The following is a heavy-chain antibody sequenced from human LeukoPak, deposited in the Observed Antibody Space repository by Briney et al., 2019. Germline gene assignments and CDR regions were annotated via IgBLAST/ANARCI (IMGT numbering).Heavy chain of an antibody. CDR3: ARDYIDIVVVVAAPIDAFDI. CDR2: INDDGSDT. Sequence: GGSLRLSCAASGFTFKLYWMHWVRQVPGKRPVWVSRINDDGSDTIYADSVRGRFTISRDDAKNTLYLQMNSLRAEDTAVYYCARDYIDIVVVVAAPIDAFDIWGQGTMVTVSS. V-gene: IGHV3-74*01. CDR1: GFTFKLYW. D-gene: IGHD2-15*01. J-gene: IGHJ3*02.